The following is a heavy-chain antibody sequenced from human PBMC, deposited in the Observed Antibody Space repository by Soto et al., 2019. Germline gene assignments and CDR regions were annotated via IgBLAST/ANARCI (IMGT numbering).Heavy chain of an antibody. Sequence: GGSLTLSCAASGLTLSSYGMHWVRQAPGKGLEWVAVIWYDGSNKYYADSVKGRFTISRDNSKNTLYLQMNSLRAEDTAVYYCARVGAVADPFTTYFDYWGQGTLVTVSS. CDR2: IWYDGSNK. CDR3: ARVGAVADPFTTYFDY. CDR1: GLTLSSYG. J-gene: IGHJ4*02. D-gene: IGHD6-19*01. V-gene: IGHV3-33*01.